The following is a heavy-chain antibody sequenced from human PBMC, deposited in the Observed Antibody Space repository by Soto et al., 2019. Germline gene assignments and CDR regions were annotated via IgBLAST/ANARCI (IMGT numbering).Heavy chain of an antibody. CDR3: ASDAIAAAGTDAFDI. D-gene: IGHD6-13*01. CDR1: GGSISSYY. J-gene: IGHJ3*02. Sequence: SETLSLTCTVSGGSISSYYWSWIRQPPGKGLEWIGYIYYSGSTNYNPSLKSRVTISVDTSKNQFSLKLSSVTAADTAVYYCASDAIAAAGTDAFDIWGQGTMVTVSS. CDR2: IYYSGST. V-gene: IGHV4-59*08.